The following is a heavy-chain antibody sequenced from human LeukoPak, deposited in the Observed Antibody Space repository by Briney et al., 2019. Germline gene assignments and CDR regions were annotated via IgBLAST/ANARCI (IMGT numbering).Heavy chain of an antibody. J-gene: IGHJ6*02. CDR3: ATDGKEGGISYYYGMDV. V-gene: IGHV1-24*01. CDR1: GYTLTELS. CDR2: FDPEDGET. Sequence: GASVKVSCKVSGYTLTELSMHWVRQAPGKGLEWMGGFDPEDGETIYAQKFQGRVTMTEDTPTDTAYMELSSLRSEDTAVYYCATDGKEGGISYYYGMDVWGQGTTVTVSS. D-gene: IGHD4-23*01.